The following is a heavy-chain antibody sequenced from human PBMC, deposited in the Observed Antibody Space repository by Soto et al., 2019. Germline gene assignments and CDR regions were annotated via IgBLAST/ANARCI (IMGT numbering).Heavy chain of an antibody. CDR1: GYTFTSYA. CDR3: ARVDYYDNTGYRY. D-gene: IGHD3-22*01. CDR2: INTGDGNT. J-gene: IGHJ4*02. Sequence: QVQLVQSGAEVKKPGASVKVSCVASGYTFTSYAIQWVRQAPGQRLEWMGWINTGDGNTRYSQKFQGRVTIARDTSANTAYMELNRLTSEDTAVYYCARVDYYDNTGYRYWGQGTLVTVSS. V-gene: IGHV1-3*04.